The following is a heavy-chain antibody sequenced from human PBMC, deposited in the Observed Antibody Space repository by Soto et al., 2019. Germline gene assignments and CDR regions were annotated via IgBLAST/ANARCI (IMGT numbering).Heavy chain of an antibody. J-gene: IGHJ4*02. CDR2: ISGRGGVT. V-gene: IGHV3-23*01. D-gene: IGHD3-10*01. Sequence: EVQLLESGGGLVQPGGSLRLTCVGSGFTFRNQDMRWVRQAPGKGLEWVSGISGRGGVTYYADSVKGRFTISRDNSKNTLYLQMNNLRANDTAVYYCAKDRQFRSYYKSAGHYNDWGQGTLVTVSS. CDR1: GFTFRNQD. CDR3: AKDRQFRSYYKSAGHYND.